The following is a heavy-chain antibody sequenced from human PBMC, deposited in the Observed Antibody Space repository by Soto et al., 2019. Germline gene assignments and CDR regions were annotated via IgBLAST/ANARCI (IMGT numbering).Heavy chain of an antibody. J-gene: IGHJ2*01. CDR3: ARSGYSSGWYHWYFHF. V-gene: IGHV1-3*01. Sequence: QVQLVQSGAEVQKPGASVKASCKASGYTFINYGMHWVRQAPGQRLEWMGWINGGNGHTKYSQKFQGRVTITRDTSASTVYMELSSLRSEDTAVYYCARSGYSSGWYHWYFHFWGRGTLVTVSS. CDR2: INGGNGHT. D-gene: IGHD6-19*01. CDR1: GYTFINYG.